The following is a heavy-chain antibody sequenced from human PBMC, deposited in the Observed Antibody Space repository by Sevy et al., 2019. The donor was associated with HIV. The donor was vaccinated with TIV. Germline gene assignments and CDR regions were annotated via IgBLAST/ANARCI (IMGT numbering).Heavy chain of an antibody. J-gene: IGHJ4*02. CDR2: IHYGGST. D-gene: IGHD6-25*01. CDR1: GGSVSSGSHY. Sequence: SETLSLTCSVSGGSVSSGSHYWSWIRQPPGKGLEWISYIHYGGSTNFNPSLGSRVTMSVDTSKNQFSLKRNSVTAADTAIYYCAREAGLAAPGAFDYWGQGTLVTVSS. CDR3: AREAGLAAPGAFDY. V-gene: IGHV4-61*01.